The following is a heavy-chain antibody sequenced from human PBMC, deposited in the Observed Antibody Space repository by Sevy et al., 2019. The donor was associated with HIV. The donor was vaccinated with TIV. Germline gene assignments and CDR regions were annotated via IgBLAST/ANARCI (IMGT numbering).Heavy chain of an antibody. J-gene: IGHJ6*02. CDR3: TTPSPLAGYYYYGVDV. Sequence: GGSLRLSCVVSGFTFNNAWMNWVRQAPGKGPEWVGRIKSKADGGTSDYAAPVQGRFTISRDDSKNTMYLKMNSLKTEDTAVYYCTTPSPLAGYYYYGVDVWGQGATVTVSS. CDR2: IKSKADGGTS. V-gene: IGHV3-15*07. CDR1: GFTFNNAW.